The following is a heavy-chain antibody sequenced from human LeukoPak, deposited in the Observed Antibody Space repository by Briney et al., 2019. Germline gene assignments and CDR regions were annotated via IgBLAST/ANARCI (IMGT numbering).Heavy chain of an antibody. CDR2: IYSGGST. D-gene: IGHD2-2*01. J-gene: IGHJ3*02. CDR3: ARGGPSWGSNAFDI. Sequence: GGSLRLSCAASGFTVSGNYMSWVRQAPGKGLEWVSVIYSGGSTYYADSVKGRFTISRDNSKNTLYLQMNSLRAEDTAVYYCARGGPSWGSNAFDIWGQGTMVTVSS. V-gene: IGHV3-53*01. CDR1: GFTVSGNY.